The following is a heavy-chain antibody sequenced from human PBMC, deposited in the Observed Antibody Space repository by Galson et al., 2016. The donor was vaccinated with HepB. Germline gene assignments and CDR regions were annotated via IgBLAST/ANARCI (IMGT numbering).Heavy chain of an antibody. D-gene: IGHD4-17*01. J-gene: IGHJ2*01. CDR1: EFTFTKYY. CDR2: ISANRPFT. CDR3: ARDPYGSAGYFDL. V-gene: IGHV3-11*06. Sequence: SLRLSCAASEFTFTKYYMSWIRQAPGKGLEWISYISANRPFTYYADSVKGRFTISRDNAKDSLFLQMNSLRVEDTAVYYCARDPYGSAGYFDLWGRGTLVTVSS.